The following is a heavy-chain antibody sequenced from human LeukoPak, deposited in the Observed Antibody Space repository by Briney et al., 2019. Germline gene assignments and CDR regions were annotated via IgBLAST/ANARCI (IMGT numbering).Heavy chain of an antibody. CDR3: ARDQGGTSCCLDVFDI. Sequence: GGSLRLSCAASGFTFSNFGMHWVRQAPGKGLEWVANIKQDGSEKYYVDSVKGRFTISRDNAKNSLYLQMNSLRAEDTAVYYCARDQGGTSCCLDVFDIWGQGTMVTVSS. J-gene: IGHJ3*02. CDR1: GFTFSNFG. CDR2: IKQDGSEK. D-gene: IGHD2-2*01. V-gene: IGHV3-7*01.